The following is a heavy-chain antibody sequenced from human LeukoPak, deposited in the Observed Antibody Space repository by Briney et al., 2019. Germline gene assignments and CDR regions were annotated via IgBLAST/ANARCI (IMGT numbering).Heavy chain of an antibody. CDR1: GFTVSSNY. CDR3: ARDIWPYAFDI. CDR2: IYSGGST. Sequence: GGSLRLSCAASGFTVSSNYMSWVRQAPGKGLEWVSVIYSGGSTYYADSVKGRFTISRHNSKNTLYLQMNSLRAEDTAAYYCARDIWPYAFDIWGQGTMVTVSS. V-gene: IGHV3-53*04. J-gene: IGHJ3*02.